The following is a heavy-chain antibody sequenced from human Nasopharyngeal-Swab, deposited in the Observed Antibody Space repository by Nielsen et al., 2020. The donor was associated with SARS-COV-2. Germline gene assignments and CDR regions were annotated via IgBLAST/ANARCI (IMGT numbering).Heavy chain of an antibody. CDR1: GYSFTSYW. D-gene: IGHD6-19*01. Sequence: GGSLRLSCKGSGYSFTSYWIGWVRQMPGKGLEWMGIIYPGDSDTRYSPSFQGQVTISADKSISTAYLQWSSLKASDTAMYYCAGHVGSDWYGVDYWGQGTLVTVSS. J-gene: IGHJ4*02. V-gene: IGHV5-51*01. CDR3: AGHVGSDWYGVDY. CDR2: IYPGDSDT.